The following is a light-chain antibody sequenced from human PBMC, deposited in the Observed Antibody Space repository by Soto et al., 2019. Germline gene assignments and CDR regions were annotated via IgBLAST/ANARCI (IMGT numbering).Light chain of an antibody. J-gene: IGKJ1*01. CDR2: GAS. CDR3: PLYGSLPQR. Sequence: SPFALSLSKGERATISCRASQSVSSNYLAWYQQKSGQAPRLLMYGASSLATGIPDRFSGSGSGTDFTLTISRLQPEDFALYCCPLYGSLPQRFGQ. V-gene: IGKV3-20*01. CDR1: QSVSSNY.